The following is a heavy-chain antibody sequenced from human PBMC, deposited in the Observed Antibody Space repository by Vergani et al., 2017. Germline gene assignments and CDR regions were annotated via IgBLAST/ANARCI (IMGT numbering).Heavy chain of an antibody. CDR3: ARERGNWNYDY. J-gene: IGHJ4*02. CDR2: ISYDGSNK. Sequence: QVQLVESGGGVVQPGRSLRLSCEASGFTFSSYGMHWVRQAPGKGLEWVAVISYDGSNKYYADSVKGRFTISRDNSKNTLYLQMNSLRAEDTAVYYCARERGNWNYDYWGQGTLVTVSS. V-gene: IGHV3-30*03. D-gene: IGHD1-7*01. CDR1: GFTFSSYG.